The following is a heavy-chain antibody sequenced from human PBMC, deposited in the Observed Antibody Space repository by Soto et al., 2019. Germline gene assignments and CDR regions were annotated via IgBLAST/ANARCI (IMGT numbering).Heavy chain of an antibody. J-gene: IGHJ4*02. CDR3: ARQAWDFYDY. D-gene: IGHD1-26*01. CDR1: GGSFSCYY. Sequence: SETLSLTCAVYGGSFSCYYWSWIRQPPGKGLEWIGEINHSGSTNYNPSLKSRVTISVDTSKNQFSLKLSSVTAADTAVYYCARQAWDFYDYWGQGTLVTVSS. CDR2: INHSGST. V-gene: IGHV4-34*01.